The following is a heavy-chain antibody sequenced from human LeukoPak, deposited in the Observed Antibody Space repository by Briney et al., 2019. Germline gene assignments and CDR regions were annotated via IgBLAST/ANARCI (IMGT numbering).Heavy chain of an antibody. CDR3: ARHTSGYRIAARRGYFDY. J-gene: IGHJ4*02. CDR2: IYYSGST. CDR1: GGSISSSSYY. Sequence: SETLSLTCTVSGGSISSSSYYWGWIRQPPGKGLEWIGSIYYSGSTYYNPSLKSRVTISVDTSKNQFSLKLSSVTAADTAVYYCARHTSGYRIAARRGYFDYWGQGTLVTVSS. D-gene: IGHD6-6*01. V-gene: IGHV4-39*01.